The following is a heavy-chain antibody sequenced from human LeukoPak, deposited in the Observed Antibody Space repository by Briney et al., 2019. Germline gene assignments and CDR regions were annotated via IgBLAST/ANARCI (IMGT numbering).Heavy chain of an antibody. Sequence: GESLKISCKASGYTFTGYYMHWVRQAPGQGLEWMGWINPNSGGTNYAQKFQGRVTMTRDTSISTAYMELSRLRSDDTAVYYCARAYDSSGYYFDYWGQGTLVTVSS. CDR2: INPNSGGT. V-gene: IGHV1-2*02. CDR1: GYTFTGYY. J-gene: IGHJ4*02. D-gene: IGHD3-22*01. CDR3: ARAYDSSGYYFDY.